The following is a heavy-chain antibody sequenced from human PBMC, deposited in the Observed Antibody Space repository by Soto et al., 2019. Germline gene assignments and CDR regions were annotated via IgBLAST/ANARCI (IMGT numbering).Heavy chain of an antibody. D-gene: IGHD2-2*01. CDR1: GGSISSYY. CDR3: ARDQVPAALLGCFDP. J-gene: IGHJ5*02. Sequence: QVQLQESGPGLVKPSETLSLTCTVSGGSISSYYWCWIRQPPGMGLEWIGYIYYSGSTNYNPSLKSRVTISVDTSKNQFSLKLSSVTAADTAVYYCARDQVPAALLGCFDPWGQGTLVTVSS. CDR2: IYYSGST. V-gene: IGHV4-59*01.